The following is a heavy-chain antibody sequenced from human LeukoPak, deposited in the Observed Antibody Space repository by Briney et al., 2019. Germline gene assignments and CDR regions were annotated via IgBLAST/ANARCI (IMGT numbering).Heavy chain of an antibody. V-gene: IGHV3-48*03. D-gene: IGHD4-23*01. CDR2: ISSSGSTI. CDR1: GFTFSSYE. J-gene: IGHJ5*02. Sequence: GGSLRLSCAASGFTFSSYEMNWVRQAPGEGLEWVSYISSSGSTIYYADSVKGRFTISRDNAKNSLYLQMNSLRAEDTALYSCAKDAASGGNSIFNWFDPWGQGTLVTVSS. CDR3: AKDAASGGNSIFNWFDP.